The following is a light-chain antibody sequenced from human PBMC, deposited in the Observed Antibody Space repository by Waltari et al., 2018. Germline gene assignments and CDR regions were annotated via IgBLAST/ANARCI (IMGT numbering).Light chain of an antibody. CDR2: GAS. CDR3: QQYNNWPS. J-gene: IGKJ2*01. CDR1: QRVSSS. Sequence: EIVMTPSPATLSLSPGEGATLSCKASQRVSSSLAWYQLKPGQAPRLLIHGASTRATGSPARFIGSGSGKGFTLTVGGLQSEDFAVYYCQQYNNWPSFGQGTKLEIK. V-gene: IGKV3-15*01.